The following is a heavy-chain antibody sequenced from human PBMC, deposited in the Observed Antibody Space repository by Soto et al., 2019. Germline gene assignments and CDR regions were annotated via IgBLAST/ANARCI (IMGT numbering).Heavy chain of an antibody. CDR1: GFTFSSYA. CDR2: ISYDGSNK. CDR3: ARDPRPYGGSIFDY. V-gene: IGHV3-30-3*01. Sequence: GGSLRLSCAASGFTFSSYAMHWVRQAPGKGLEWVAVISYDGSNKYYADSVKGRFTISRDNSKNTLYLQMNSLRAEDTAVYYCARDPRPYGGSIFDYWGQGTLVTVSS. J-gene: IGHJ4*02. D-gene: IGHD5-12*01.